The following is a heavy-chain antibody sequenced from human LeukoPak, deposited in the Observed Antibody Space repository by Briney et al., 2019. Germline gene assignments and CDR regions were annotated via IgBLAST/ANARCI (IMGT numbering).Heavy chain of an antibody. Sequence: GGSLRLSCAASGFTFSDYYMSWIRQAPGKGLEWVSYISSSGDTIYYADSVKGRFTISRDNAKNSLYLQINSLRAEDTAVYYCARRVVIKGIDYWGQGTLVTVSS. V-gene: IGHV3-11*01. CDR3: ARRVVIKGIDY. CDR1: GFTFSDYY. CDR2: ISSSGDTI. D-gene: IGHD3-22*01. J-gene: IGHJ4*02.